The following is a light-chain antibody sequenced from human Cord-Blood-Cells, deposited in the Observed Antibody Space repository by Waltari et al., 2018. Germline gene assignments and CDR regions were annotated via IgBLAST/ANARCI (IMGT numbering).Light chain of an antibody. J-gene: IGKJ2*01. CDR3: QQSYSTPYT. Sequence: LQMTQSPSSLSASVGDRVTITCRASQSISSYLNWYQQKPGKAPKLLFYAASSLQSGVPSRFSGSGSGTDFTLTISSLQPEEFATDYCQQSYSTPYTFGQGTKLEIK. CDR2: AAS. V-gene: IGKV1-39*01. CDR1: QSISSY.